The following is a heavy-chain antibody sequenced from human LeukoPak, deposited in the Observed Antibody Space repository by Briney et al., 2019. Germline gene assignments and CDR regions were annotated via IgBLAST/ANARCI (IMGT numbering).Heavy chain of an antibody. Sequence: GGSLRPSCAASGFSFNSYAMNWVRQVPGKGLEWVSDITGPADVTTYADSVKGRFTISRDNSKNTVFLQMDSLRAEDTAVYYCARDAYYYDSSGYFDYWGQGTLVTVSS. D-gene: IGHD3-22*01. V-gene: IGHV3-23*01. CDR1: GFSFNSYA. J-gene: IGHJ4*02. CDR2: ITGPADVT. CDR3: ARDAYYYDSSGYFDY.